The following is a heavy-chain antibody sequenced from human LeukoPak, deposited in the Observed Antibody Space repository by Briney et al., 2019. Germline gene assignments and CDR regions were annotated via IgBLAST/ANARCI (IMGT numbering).Heavy chain of an antibody. J-gene: IGHJ4*02. CDR3: ASTGTRYSSGWYHFDY. D-gene: IGHD6-19*01. Sequence: GGSLRLSCAASGFTFSSYAMHWVRQAPGKGLEWVAVISYDGSNKYYADSVKGRFTISRDNSKNTLYLQMNSLRAEDTAVYYCASTGTRYSSGWYHFDYWGQGTLVTVSS. CDR1: GFTFSSYA. V-gene: IGHV3-30-3*01. CDR2: ISYDGSNK.